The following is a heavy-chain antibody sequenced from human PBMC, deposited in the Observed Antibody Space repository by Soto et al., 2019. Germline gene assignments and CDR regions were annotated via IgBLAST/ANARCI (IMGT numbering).Heavy chain of an antibody. J-gene: IGHJ5*02. CDR2: MNPNSGNT. CDR3: AKDGPYCSSTSCYAVNWFDP. D-gene: IGHD2-2*01. CDR1: GYTFTSYD. Sequence: VASVKVSCKASGYTFTSYDINWVRQATGQGLEWMGWMNPNSGNTGYAQKFQGRVTMTRNTSISTAYMELSSLRSEDTAVYYCAKDGPYCSSTSCYAVNWFDPWGQGTLVTVSS. V-gene: IGHV1-8*01.